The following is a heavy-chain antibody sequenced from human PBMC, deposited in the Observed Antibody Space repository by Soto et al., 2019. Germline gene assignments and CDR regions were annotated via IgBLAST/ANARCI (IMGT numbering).Heavy chain of an antibody. CDR1: GFTFSSYS. V-gene: IGHV3-48*02. J-gene: IGHJ4*02. CDR2: ISSSSSTI. CDR3: ARGMKRKGYHYDSSDQDVAVY. D-gene: IGHD3-22*01. Sequence: EVQLVESGGGLIQPGVSLRLSCAASGFTFSSYSMNWVRQAPGKGLEWVSYISSSSSTIYYADSVKGRFTISRDNAKKSLYLQLNSQRDDDTAVYYCARGMKRKGYHYDSSDQDVAVYWGQGTLVTVSS.